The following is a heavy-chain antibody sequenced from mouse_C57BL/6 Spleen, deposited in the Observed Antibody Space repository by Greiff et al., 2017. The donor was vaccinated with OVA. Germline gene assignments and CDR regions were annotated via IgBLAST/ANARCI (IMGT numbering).Heavy chain of an antibody. Sequence: EVQLVESEGGLVQPGSSMKLSCTASGFTFSDYYMAWVRQVPEKGLEWVANINYDGSSTYYLDSLKSRFIISRDNAKNILYLQMSSLKSEDTATYYCAREAYYDYDRVFDYWGQGTTLTVSS. CDR2: INYDGSST. V-gene: IGHV5-16*01. J-gene: IGHJ2*01. CDR3: AREAYYDYDRVFDY. CDR1: GFTFSDYY. D-gene: IGHD2-4*01.